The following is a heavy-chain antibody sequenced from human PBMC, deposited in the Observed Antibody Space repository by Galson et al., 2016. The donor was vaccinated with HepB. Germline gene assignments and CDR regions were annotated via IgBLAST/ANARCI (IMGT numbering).Heavy chain of an antibody. CDR3: ARVASTVREFDY. CDR1: GYTVTSYD. V-gene: IGHV1-18*04. J-gene: IGHJ4*02. CDR2: ISADNGNR. D-gene: IGHD4-11*01. Sequence: SVKVSCKASGYTVTSYDINWVRQASGQGLEWMGWISADNGNRGYAQKFRGRVSMTTDTSTKTAYMELKSLRSDDTAVYYCARVASTVREFDYWGQGTLVAVSS.